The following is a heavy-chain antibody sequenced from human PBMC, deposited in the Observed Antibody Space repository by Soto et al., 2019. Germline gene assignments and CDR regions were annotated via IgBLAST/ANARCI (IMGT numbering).Heavy chain of an antibody. J-gene: IGHJ6*02. Sequence: SVKVSCKASGGTFSSYAISWVRQAPGQGLEWMGGIIPIFGTANYAQKFQGRVTITADESTSTAYMELSSLRSEDTAVYYCARLRDCSGGSCYGGSYYHYYGMDVWGQGTTVTVSS. CDR1: GGTFSSYA. CDR3: ARLRDCSGGSCYGGSYYHYYGMDV. CDR2: IIPIFGTA. V-gene: IGHV1-69*13. D-gene: IGHD2-15*01.